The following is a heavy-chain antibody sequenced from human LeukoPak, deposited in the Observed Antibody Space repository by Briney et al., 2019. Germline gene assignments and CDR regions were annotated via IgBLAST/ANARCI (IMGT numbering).Heavy chain of an antibody. D-gene: IGHD4-17*01. CDR3: ASRRGYGDYKD. CDR2: INHSGST. Sequence: SETLSLTCAVYGGSFSGYYWSWIRQPPGKGLEWIGEINHSGSTNYNPSLKSRVTISVDTSKNQFSLKLSSVTAADTAVYYCASRRGYGDYKDWGQGTLVTVSS. CDR1: GGSFSGYY. J-gene: IGHJ4*02. V-gene: IGHV4-34*01.